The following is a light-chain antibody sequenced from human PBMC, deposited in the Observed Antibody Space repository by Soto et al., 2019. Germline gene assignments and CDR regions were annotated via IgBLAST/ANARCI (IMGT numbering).Light chain of an antibody. CDR2: DDS. CDR1: NIGTKT. J-gene: IGLJ2*01. CDR3: QVWENRTDHVV. Sequence: SYELTQAPSGSVAPGQTAMMTCGGDNIGTKTVHWYQQRPGQAPVLVVYDDSDRPSGIPERFSGANSGNTATLTITRVEAGDEADFYCQVWENRTDHVVFGGGTKVTVL. V-gene: IGLV3-21*02.